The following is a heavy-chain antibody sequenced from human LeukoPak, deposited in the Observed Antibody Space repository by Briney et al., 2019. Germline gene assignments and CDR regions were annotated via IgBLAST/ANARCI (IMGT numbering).Heavy chain of an antibody. J-gene: IGHJ4*02. CDR2: IIPIFGTA. D-gene: IGHD3-10*01. CDR1: GGTFSSYA. Sequence: ASVKVSCKASGGTFSSYAISWVRQAPGQGLEWMGRIIPIFGTASYAQKFQGRVTITTDESTSTAYMELSSLRSEDTAVYYCARYYGSGSYYLDYWGQGTLVTVSS. CDR3: ARYYGSGSYYLDY. V-gene: IGHV1-69*05.